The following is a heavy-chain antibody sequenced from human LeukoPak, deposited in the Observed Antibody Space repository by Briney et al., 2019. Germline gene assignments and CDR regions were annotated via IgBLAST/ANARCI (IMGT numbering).Heavy chain of an antibody. Sequence: PSQTLSLTCTVSGGSISSGDYYWSWIRQPPGKGLEWIGYIYYSGSTYYNPPLKSRVTISVDTSKNQFSLKLSSVTAADTAVYYCARDLGWELPDAFDIWGQGTMVTVSS. J-gene: IGHJ3*02. CDR3: ARDLGWELPDAFDI. V-gene: IGHV4-30-4*08. D-gene: IGHD1-26*01. CDR2: IYYSGST. CDR1: GGSISSGDYY.